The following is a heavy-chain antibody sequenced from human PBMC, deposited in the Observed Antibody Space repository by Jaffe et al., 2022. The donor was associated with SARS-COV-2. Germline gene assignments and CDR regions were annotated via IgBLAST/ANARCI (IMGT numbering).Heavy chain of an antibody. CDR1: GGSISSGDYY. V-gene: IGHV4-30-4*01. CDR2: IYYSGST. CDR3: ARDPRGVVTANPNWYFDL. J-gene: IGHJ2*01. D-gene: IGHD2-21*02. Sequence: QVQLQESGPGLVKPSQTLSLTCTVSGGSISSGDYYWSWIRQPPGKGLEWIGYIYYSGSTYYNPSLKSRVTISVDTSKNQFSLKLSSVTAADTAVYYCARDPRGVVTANPNWYFDLWGRGTLVTVSS.